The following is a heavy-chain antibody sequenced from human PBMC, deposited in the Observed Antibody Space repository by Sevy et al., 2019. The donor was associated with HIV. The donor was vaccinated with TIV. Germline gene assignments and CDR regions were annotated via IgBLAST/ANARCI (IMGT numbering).Heavy chain of an antibody. CDR1: GFAFYVYS. D-gene: IGHD2-8*01. V-gene: IGHV3-23*01. CDR2: LSFGWGKI. J-gene: IGHJ4*02. Sequence: GGSLRLSCAASGFAFYVYSMSWIRQAPGKGLEWVASLSFGWGKINYADSVKGRFTISRDNSKNSFYLQMDNLRVEDTALYYCAREGCTRPHDYWGQGTRVTVSS. CDR3: AREGCTRPHDY.